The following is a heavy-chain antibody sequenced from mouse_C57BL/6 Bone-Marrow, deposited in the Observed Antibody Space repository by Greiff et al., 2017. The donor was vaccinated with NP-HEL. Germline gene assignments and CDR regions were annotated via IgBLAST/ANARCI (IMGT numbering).Heavy chain of an antibody. V-gene: IGHV14-4*01. Sequence: EVKLQESGAELVRPGASVKLSCTASGFNIKDDYMHWVKQRPEQGLEWIGWIDPENGDTEYASKFQGKATITADTSSNTAYLQLSSLTSEDTAVYYCTTGGYYCWFAYGGKGTLVTVSA. D-gene: IGHD2-3*01. CDR1: GFNIKDDY. J-gene: IGHJ3*01. CDR3: TTGGYYCWFAY. CDR2: IDPENGDT.